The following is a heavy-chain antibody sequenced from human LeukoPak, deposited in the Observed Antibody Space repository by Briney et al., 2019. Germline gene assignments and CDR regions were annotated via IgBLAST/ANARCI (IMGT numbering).Heavy chain of an antibody. CDR2: ISWNSGSI. V-gene: IGHV3-9*01. J-gene: IGHJ4*02. D-gene: IGHD3-22*01. Sequence: PGGSLSLSCAASGFTLDDYAMHWVRQAPGKGLEWVSGISWNSGSIGYADSVKGRFTISRDNAKNSLYLQMNSLGAEDTAVYYCARHAYSYDSSGYYFVYWGQGTLVTVSS. CDR3: ARHAYSYDSSGYYFVY. CDR1: GFTLDDYA.